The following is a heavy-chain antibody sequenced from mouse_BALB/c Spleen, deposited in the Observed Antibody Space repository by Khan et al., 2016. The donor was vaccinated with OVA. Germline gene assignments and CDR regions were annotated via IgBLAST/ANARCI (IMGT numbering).Heavy chain of an antibody. CDR3: AREASSWDFSFPY. CDR1: GYTFTNYV. Sequence: VQLQQSGPELVEPGASVKMSCKASGYTFTNYVMHWVKQKPGQGLEWIGYINPYNAGTRYNEKFKGKATLTSDISSTTAYMELSSLTSEYSAVYYCAREASSWDFSFPYWGQGTLVTVSA. J-gene: IGHJ3*01. D-gene: IGHD4-1*01. CDR2: INPYNAGT. V-gene: IGHV1S136*01.